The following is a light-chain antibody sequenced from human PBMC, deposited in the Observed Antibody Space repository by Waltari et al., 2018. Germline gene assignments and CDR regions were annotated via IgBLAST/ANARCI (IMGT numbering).Light chain of an antibody. Sequence: QSVLTQPPSVSGAPGQRGTIACTGSGSNIGAGYDVHWYQQVPRAAPKLLIYGSSSRPLGVPDRFFGSTSGTSASLAIIGLQAEDEADYYCQSYDITLRVVFGGGTKLTVL. CDR2: GSS. CDR1: GSNIGAGYD. J-gene: IGLJ3*02. CDR3: QSYDITLRVV. V-gene: IGLV1-40*01.